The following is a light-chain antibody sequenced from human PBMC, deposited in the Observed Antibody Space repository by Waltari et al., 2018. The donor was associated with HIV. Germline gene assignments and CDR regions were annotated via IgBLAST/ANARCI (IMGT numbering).Light chain of an antibody. CDR1: QSISRW. J-gene: IGKJ5*01. V-gene: IGKV1-5*03. Sequence: DIQMTQSPSTLSASVGDRVTITCRASQSISRWLAWYKQKPGKAPKLLIYKTSSLESGVPSRFSGSGSETEFTLTISSLQPDDFAAYYCQQYNTFPVTFGQGTRLEIK. CDR2: KTS. CDR3: QQYNTFPVT.